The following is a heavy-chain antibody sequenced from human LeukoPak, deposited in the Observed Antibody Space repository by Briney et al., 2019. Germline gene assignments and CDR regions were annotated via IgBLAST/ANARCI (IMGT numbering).Heavy chain of an antibody. V-gene: IGHV3-21*01. CDR3: ARDVSLGYRGYGGGFDP. Sequence: GGSLRLSCAASGFTFSSYSMNWVRQAPGKGLEWVSSISSSSSYIYYADSVKGRFTISRDNAKSSLYLQMNSLRAEDTAVYYWARDVSLGYRGYGGGFDPWGQGTLVTVSS. D-gene: IGHD5-12*01. CDR2: ISSSSSYI. CDR1: GFTFSSYS. J-gene: IGHJ5*02.